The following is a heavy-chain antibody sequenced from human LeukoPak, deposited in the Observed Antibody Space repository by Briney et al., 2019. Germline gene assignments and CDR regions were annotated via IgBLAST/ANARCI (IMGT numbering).Heavy chain of an antibody. D-gene: IGHD3-10*01. Sequence: GESLKISCKGSGYIFTHNWIGWVRQMPGKGLEWMGIIYPGDSDTRYSPSFEGQVTNSVAKSISTAYLQWSSLKASDTAMYYCARQTRDGSGSRGYSFDFWGQGTLVTVSS. V-gene: IGHV5-51*01. CDR1: GYIFTHNW. J-gene: IGHJ4*02. CDR2: IYPGDSDT. CDR3: ARQTRDGSGSRGYSFDF.